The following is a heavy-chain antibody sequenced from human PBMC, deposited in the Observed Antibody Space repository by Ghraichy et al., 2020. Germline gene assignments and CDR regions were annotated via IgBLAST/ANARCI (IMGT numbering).Heavy chain of an antibody. D-gene: IGHD2/OR15-2a*01. V-gene: IGHV3-23*01. CDR1: GFTFSSYA. CDR2: ISGSGGST. Sequence: GESQNISCAASGFTFSSYAMSWVRQAPGKGLEWVSAISGSGGSTYYADSVKGRFTISRDNSKNTLYLQMNSLRAEDTAVYYCAKDDADYVLSYGMDVWGQGTTVTVSS. CDR3: AKDDADYVLSYGMDV. J-gene: IGHJ6*02.